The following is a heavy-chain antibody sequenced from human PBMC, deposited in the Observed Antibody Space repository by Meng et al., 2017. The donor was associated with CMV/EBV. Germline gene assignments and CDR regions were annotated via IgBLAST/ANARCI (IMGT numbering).Heavy chain of an antibody. CDR3: AREEGIAARSDWFDP. V-gene: IGHV1-46*01. CDR1: GYTLTSYY. Sequence: VQLVLSGAQVTKPGFSANVSCQASGYTLTSYYLHWVRQAPGQGLEWMGIINPSGGSTSYAQKFQGRVTMTRDTSTSTVYMELSSLRSEDTAVYYCAREEGIAARSDWFDPWGQGTLVTVSS. CDR2: INPSGGST. J-gene: IGHJ5*02. D-gene: IGHD6-6*01.